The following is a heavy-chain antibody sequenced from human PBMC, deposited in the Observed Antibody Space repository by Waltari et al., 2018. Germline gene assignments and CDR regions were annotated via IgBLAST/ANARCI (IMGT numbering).Heavy chain of an antibody. D-gene: IGHD3-10*01. J-gene: IGHJ4*02. CDR1: GGSFSGYY. CDR3: ARWGFGQLRIDY. CDR2: INHSGST. Sequence: TLSLNCAVYGGSFSGYYWSWIRQPPGKGLEWIGEINHSGSTNYNPSLKSRVTISVDTSKNQFSLKLSSVTAADTAVYYCARWGFGQLRIDYWGQGTLVTVSS. V-gene: IGHV4-34*01.